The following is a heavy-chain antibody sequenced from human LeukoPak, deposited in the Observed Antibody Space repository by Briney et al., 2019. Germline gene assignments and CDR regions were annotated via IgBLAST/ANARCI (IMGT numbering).Heavy chain of an antibody. V-gene: IGHV1-8*01. CDR1: GYTFTSYD. J-gene: IGHJ6*03. D-gene: IGHD5-12*01. CDR3: ARTYDSYYYYYYMDV. Sequence: ASVKVSCKASGYTFTSYDINWVRQATGQGLEWMGWMNPNSGNTGYAQKFQGRVTMTRNTSISTAYMELSSLRSEDTAVYYCARTYDSYYYYYYMDVWDKGTTVTVSS. CDR2: MNPNSGNT.